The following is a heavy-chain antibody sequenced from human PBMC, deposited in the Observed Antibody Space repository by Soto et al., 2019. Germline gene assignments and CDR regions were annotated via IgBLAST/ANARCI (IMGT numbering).Heavy chain of an antibody. CDR1: GFTFSTYW. CDR3: ADLGVRGG. CDR2: INTDGSST. D-gene: IGHD3-10*01. J-gene: IGHJ4*02. V-gene: IGHV3-74*01. Sequence: EVQLVESGGGLVQPGGSLRLFCAASGFTFSTYWMHWVRQAPGKGLVWVSRINTDGSSTNYADSVKGRFTISRDNAKNTLYLKMNSQRVEDTAVYYCADLGVRGGWGQGTLVTVSS.